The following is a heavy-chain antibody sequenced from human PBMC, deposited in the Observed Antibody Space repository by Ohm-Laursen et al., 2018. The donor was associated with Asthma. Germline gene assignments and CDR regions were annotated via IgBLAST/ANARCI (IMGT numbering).Heavy chain of an antibody. CDR1: GDSISSGNNY. Sequence: SETLSLTCTVSGDSISSGNNYWSWIRQHPGKGLEWISYIYYTGNTYYNPSLRSRITISVDTSKNQFSLELTSVTAADTAVYYCARGIDYGGNHVDSWGQGTLVTVSS. J-gene: IGHJ4*02. D-gene: IGHD4-23*01. CDR3: ARGIDYGGNHVDS. CDR2: IYYTGNT. V-gene: IGHV4-31*03.